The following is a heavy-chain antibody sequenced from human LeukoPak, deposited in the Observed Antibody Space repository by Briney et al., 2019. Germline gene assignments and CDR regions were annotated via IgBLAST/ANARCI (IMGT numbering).Heavy chain of an antibody. D-gene: IGHD5-24*01. CDR2: IYPGDSDT. V-gene: IGHV5-51*01. Sequence: GESLKISCKGSGYNFTNYWIGWVRQMPGKGLEWMGIIYPGDSDTTYSPSFQGQVTISADKSISSAYLQWSSLKASDTAMYYCARRRDGYNYVGTDYWGQGTLVTVSS. CDR3: ARRRDGYNYVGTDY. CDR1: GYNFTNYW. J-gene: IGHJ4*02.